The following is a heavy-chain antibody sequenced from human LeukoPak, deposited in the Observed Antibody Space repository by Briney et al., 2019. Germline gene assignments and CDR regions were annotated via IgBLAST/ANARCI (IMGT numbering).Heavy chain of an antibody. CDR3: TLGSLYSSSWYGDY. Sequence: PGGSLRLSCAASGFSFDTYAMTWVRQAPGKGLEWVSAISGDGGSTYYAVSVKGRFTISRDNSKNTLYRQMNGLRAEDTAVYYCTLGSLYSSSWYGDYWGQGTLVTVSS. D-gene: IGHD6-13*01. V-gene: IGHV3-23*01. J-gene: IGHJ4*02. CDR2: ISGDGGST. CDR1: GFSFDTYA.